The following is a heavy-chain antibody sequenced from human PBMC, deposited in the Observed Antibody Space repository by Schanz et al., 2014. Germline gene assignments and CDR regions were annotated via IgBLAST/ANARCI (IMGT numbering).Heavy chain of an antibody. CDR2: IYYRGNT. Sequence: QVQLQESGPGLVKPSETLSLTCTVSGGSISSYYWSWIRQPPGKGLGWIGFIYYRGNTNYNPSLTSRVTMSVDPSKNHFALKLSSGTAADTAVYYCARRIWDGDYYYFDYWGQGTLVTVSS. D-gene: IGHD4-17*01. V-gene: IGHV4-59*08. CDR3: ARRIWDGDYYYFDY. J-gene: IGHJ4*02. CDR1: GGSISSYY.